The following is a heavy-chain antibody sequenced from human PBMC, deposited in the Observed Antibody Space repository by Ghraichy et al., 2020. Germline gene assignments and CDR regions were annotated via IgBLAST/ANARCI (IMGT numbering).Heavy chain of an antibody. D-gene: IGHD2-15*01. V-gene: IGHV3-21*06. CDR2: ITGNSNYI. CDR1: EFSFHTYN. J-gene: IGHJ3*01. CDR3: ARRRSGGYGAFDL. Sequence: GGSLRLSCAASEFSFHTYNMNWVRQAPGKGLEWVASITGNSNYIYYAGSVQGRFTISRDNAKNSLYLQMSSLRAEDTAVYFCARRRSGGYGAFDLWGQGTRVTVSS.